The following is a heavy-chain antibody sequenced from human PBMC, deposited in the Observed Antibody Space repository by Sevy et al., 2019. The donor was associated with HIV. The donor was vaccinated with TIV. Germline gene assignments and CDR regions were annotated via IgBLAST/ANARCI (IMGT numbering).Heavy chain of an antibody. D-gene: IGHD3-3*01. CDR1: GFTFSSYW. Sequence: GGSLRLSCAASGFTFSSYWMSWVRQAPGKGLEWVAYIKQDGSEKYYVDSVKGRFTISRDNAKNSLYLQMNSLRAEDTAVYYCARETPYYDFWSGYYESAFDIWGQGTMVTVSS. V-gene: IGHV3-7*01. J-gene: IGHJ3*02. CDR3: ARETPYYDFWSGYYESAFDI. CDR2: IKQDGSEK.